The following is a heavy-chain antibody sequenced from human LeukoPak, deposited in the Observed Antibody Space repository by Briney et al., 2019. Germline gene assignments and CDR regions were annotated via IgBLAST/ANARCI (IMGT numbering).Heavy chain of an antibody. Sequence: GGSLRLSCAASGFTFSSFDMSWVRQAPGKGLEWVSTLACLDTSCTEYYADSVKGRFSISRDNSRSTLSLQMNSLRVEDTAIYYCARDSEGCFDFWGQGTLVTASS. CDR1: GFTFSSFD. D-gene: IGHD3-10*01. CDR2: CLDTSCTE. V-gene: IGHV3-23*01. CDR3: ARDSEGCFDF. J-gene: IGHJ4*02.